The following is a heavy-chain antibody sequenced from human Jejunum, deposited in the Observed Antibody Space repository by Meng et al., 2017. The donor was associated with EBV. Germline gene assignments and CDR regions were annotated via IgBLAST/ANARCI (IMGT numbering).Heavy chain of an antibody. CDR1: GFTFSGST. J-gene: IGHJ4*02. CDR3: TGIYTNSSSPPLDD. D-gene: IGHD6-6*01. V-gene: IGHV3-73*02. CDR2: ITSQANTYAT. Sequence: DVQLMESGGGPVHAVRVVKSACVALGFTFSGSTIHWVRQASVKGPEWVGRITSQANTYATAYGESVRGRLTISRDASTDTACLQVARLRTEDTAIYYCTGIYTNSSSPPLDDWGPGTMVTV.